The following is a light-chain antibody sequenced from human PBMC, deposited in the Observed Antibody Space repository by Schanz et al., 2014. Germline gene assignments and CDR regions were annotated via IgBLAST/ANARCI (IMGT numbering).Light chain of an antibody. CDR1: RSNIGADYD. Sequence: QSVLTQPPSVSGAPGQRVTISCAGSRSNIGADYDVHWYQQFPGTAPKLLIYGNNNRPSGVPDRFSASKSGTSASLAISGLQSEDDADYYCASWDDNLSAWLFGGGTKLTVL. CDR2: GNN. V-gene: IGLV1-40*01. J-gene: IGLJ3*02. CDR3: ASWDDNLSAWL.